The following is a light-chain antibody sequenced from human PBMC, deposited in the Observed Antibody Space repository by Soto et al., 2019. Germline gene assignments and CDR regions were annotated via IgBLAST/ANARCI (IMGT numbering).Light chain of an antibody. Sequence: EILLTQSPGTLSFSPGERATLSCRASHSVSSSYLAWYQQKPGQAPRLLIYAASSRATGIPDRFSGSGSGTDFTLTISRLEPEDLAVYYCQQYGSSPRTFGQGTKVDIK. V-gene: IGKV3-20*01. CDR2: AAS. J-gene: IGKJ1*01. CDR3: QQYGSSPRT. CDR1: HSVSSSY.